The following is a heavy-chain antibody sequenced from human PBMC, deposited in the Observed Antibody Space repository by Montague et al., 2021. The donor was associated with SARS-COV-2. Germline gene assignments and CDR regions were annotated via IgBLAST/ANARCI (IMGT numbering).Heavy chain of an antibody. CDR1: GGSISSSSYY. V-gene: IGHV4-39*01. CDR2: IYYSGST. D-gene: IGHD1-26*01. Sequence: SETLSLTCTVSGGSISSSSYYWGWIRQPPGKGLEWIGSIYYSGSTYYNPSLKSRVTISVGTSKNQFSLKLSSVTAAGTAVYYCARQMTSWWELLYYFDYWGQGTLVTVSS. CDR3: ARQMTSWWELLYYFDY. J-gene: IGHJ4*02.